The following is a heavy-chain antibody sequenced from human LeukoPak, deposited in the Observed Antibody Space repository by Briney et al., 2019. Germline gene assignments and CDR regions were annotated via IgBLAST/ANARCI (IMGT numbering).Heavy chain of an antibody. CDR2: ISGSGDTT. J-gene: IGHJ4*02. CDR3: AARNLLDRYCSGHTCYRVFDY. V-gene: IGHV3-23*01. CDR1: RFTFSNYA. D-gene: IGHD2-15*01. Sequence: PGGSLRLSCAASRFTFSNYAMNWVRQDPGKGLEWVSGISGSGDTTYYADSVKGRFSISRDNSKDTLYLQMNSLRAEDTAVYYCAARNLLDRYCSGHTCYRVFDYWGQGTLVIVSS.